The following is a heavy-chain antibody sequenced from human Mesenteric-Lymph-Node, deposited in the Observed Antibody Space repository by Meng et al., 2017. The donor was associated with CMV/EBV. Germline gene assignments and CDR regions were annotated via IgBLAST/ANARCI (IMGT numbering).Heavy chain of an antibody. CDR3: TTEYYYGMDV. Sequence: CAASGFTFSSYAMHWVRQAPGKGLEWVGRIKSKTDGGTTDYAAPVKGRFTISRDDSKNTLYLQMNSLKTEDTAVYYCTTEYYYGMDVWGQGTTVTVSS. CDR1: GFTFSSYA. CDR2: IKSKTDGGTT. V-gene: IGHV3-15*01. J-gene: IGHJ6*02.